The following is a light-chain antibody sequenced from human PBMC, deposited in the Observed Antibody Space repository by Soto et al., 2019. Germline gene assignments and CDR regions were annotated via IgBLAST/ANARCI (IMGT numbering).Light chain of an antibody. Sequence: LTQPASVSGSPGQSITISCTGTSSDVGGYNSVSWYQQHPGKAPKLMIYEVSNRPSGVSNRFSGSKSGSTASLTISGLQAEDEADYYCSSYTSSSTPCVFGTGTKVTVL. CDR3: SSYTSSSTPCV. CDR2: EVS. J-gene: IGLJ1*01. V-gene: IGLV2-14*01. CDR1: SSDVGGYNS.